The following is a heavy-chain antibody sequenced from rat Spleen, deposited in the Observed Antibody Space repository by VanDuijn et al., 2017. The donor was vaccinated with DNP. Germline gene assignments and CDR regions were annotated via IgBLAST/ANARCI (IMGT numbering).Heavy chain of an antibody. V-gene: IGHV3-1*01. J-gene: IGHJ2*01. D-gene: IGHD3-8*01. CDR3: VRGHPPRGFDY. CDR1: GYSITSNY. CDR2: ISYSGST. Sequence: EVQLQESGPGLVKPSQSLSLTCSVTGYSITSNYWGWIRKFPGNKMEWIGHISYSGSTSYNPSLKSRISITRDTSKNQFFLHLNSVTTEDTATYYSVRGHPPRGFDYWGQGVMVTVSS.